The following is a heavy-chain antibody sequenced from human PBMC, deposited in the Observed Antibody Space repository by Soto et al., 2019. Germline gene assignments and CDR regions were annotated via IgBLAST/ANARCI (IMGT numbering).Heavy chain of an antibody. J-gene: IGHJ6*02. Sequence: GGSLRLSCSASGFTFSSYAMHWVRQAPGKGLEYVSAISSNGGSTYYADSVKGRFTISRDNSKNTLYLQMSSLRAEDTAVYYCVKDVRRYDFWSGSSMDVWGQGTTVTSP. CDR2: ISSNGGST. V-gene: IGHV3-64D*06. D-gene: IGHD3-3*01. CDR1: GFTFSSYA. CDR3: VKDVRRYDFWSGSSMDV.